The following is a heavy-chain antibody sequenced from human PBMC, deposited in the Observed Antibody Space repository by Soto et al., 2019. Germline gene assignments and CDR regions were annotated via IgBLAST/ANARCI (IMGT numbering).Heavy chain of an antibody. J-gene: IGHJ4*02. Sequence: EVQLLESGRGLVQPGGSLRLSCAASGFTFSSYAMNWVRQAPGKGLEWVSVISGSDGSTYYADSVKGRFTISRDNSKNTLNLQMNSLRAEDTAVYYCAMRSSSWYFDYWGQGTLVTVSS. V-gene: IGHV3-23*01. CDR1: GFTFSSYA. D-gene: IGHD6-13*01. CDR3: AMRSSSWYFDY. CDR2: ISGSDGST.